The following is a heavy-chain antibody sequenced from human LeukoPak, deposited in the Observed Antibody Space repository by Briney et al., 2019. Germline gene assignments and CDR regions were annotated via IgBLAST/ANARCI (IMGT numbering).Heavy chain of an antibody. CDR1: GGSISSGGFY. CDR2: IYYSGST. CDR3: ARGRRRLDILTGYPYSYFDY. J-gene: IGHJ4*02. D-gene: IGHD3-9*01. V-gene: IGHV4-30-4*08. Sequence: SETLFLTCTVSGGSISSGGFYWSWIRQHPGKGLEWIGYIYYSGSTSYNPSLKSRVTISVDTSKNQFSLKLSSVTAADTAVYYCARGRRRLDILTGYPYSYFDYWGQGTLVTVSS.